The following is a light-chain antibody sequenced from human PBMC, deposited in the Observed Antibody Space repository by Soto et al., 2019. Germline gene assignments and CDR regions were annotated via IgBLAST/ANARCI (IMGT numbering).Light chain of an antibody. V-gene: IGKV1-5*03. CDR1: QSITRL. J-gene: IGKJ5*01. CDR3: QQYTSYPLT. Sequence: DIQMTQSPSTLSASVGDRVTITCRASQSITRLLAWYQQKPGRAPTLLIYKASTLEIGVPSRFSGSGYGTEVTLTISSLQPDDFATYYCQQYTSYPLTFGQGTRLEIK. CDR2: KAS.